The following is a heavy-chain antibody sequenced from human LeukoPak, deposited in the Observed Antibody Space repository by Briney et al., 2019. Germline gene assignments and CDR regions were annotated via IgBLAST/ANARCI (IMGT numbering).Heavy chain of an antibody. D-gene: IGHD6-19*01. J-gene: IGHJ6*03. CDR2: IYYSGST. Sequence: SETLSLTCTVSGGSISSYYWSWIRQPPGKGLEWIGCIYYSGSTNYNPSFKSRVTISVDTSKNQFSLKLSSVTAADTAVYYCARGGGGYSSGWYARRDRYYMDVWGKGTTVTVSS. CDR1: GGSISSYY. V-gene: IGHV4-59*01. CDR3: ARGGGGYSSGWYARRDRYYMDV.